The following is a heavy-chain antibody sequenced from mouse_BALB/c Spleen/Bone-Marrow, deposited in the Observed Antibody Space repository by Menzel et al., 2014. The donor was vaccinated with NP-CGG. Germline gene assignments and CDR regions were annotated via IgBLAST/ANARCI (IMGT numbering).Heavy chain of an antibody. CDR1: GFNIKDTY. D-gene: IGHD2-10*01. CDR3: ARAYYGNYPYAMDY. J-gene: IGHJ4*01. CDR2: IDPANGNT. V-gene: IGHV14-3*02. Sequence: VQLKQSGAELVKPGASVKLSCTASGFNIKDTYMHWVKQRPEQGLEWIGRIDPANGNTKYDPKFQGKATITADTFSNTAYLQLSSLTSEDTAVYFCARAYYGNYPYAMDYWGQGTSVTVSS.